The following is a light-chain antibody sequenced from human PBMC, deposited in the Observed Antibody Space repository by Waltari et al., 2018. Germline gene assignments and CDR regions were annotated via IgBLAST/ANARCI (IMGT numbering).Light chain of an antibody. CDR2: DAS. CDR1: QSVSSNY. V-gene: IGKV3-20*01. Sequence: EIVLTQSPGTLSLSPGERATLSCRATQSVSSNYLAWYQQKPGQAPRLLIYDASNRDTGIPDRFSGSGSGTDFTLTISRLEPEDFAVYYCQQYGSSPLTFGGGTKVEIK. J-gene: IGKJ4*01. CDR3: QQYGSSPLT.